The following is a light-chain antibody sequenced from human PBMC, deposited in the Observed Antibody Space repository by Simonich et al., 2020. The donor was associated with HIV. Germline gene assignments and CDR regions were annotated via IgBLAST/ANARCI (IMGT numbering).Light chain of an antibody. Sequence: DIQMTQSPSSLSASVGDRVTITCRASQNIRRFLNWYQQKPGKAPKLLIYVTASLQGGVPSRFSGSGSGTDFTLTISSLQPEDFATYYCQQSYSTLPYTFGQGTKLEIK. V-gene: IGKV1-39*01. CDR2: VTA. CDR3: QQSYSTLPYT. CDR1: QNIRRF. J-gene: IGKJ2*01.